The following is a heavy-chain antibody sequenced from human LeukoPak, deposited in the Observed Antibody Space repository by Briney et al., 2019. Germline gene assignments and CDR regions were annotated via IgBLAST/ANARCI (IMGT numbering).Heavy chain of an antibody. CDR1: GFTFISYG. CDR2: IWYDGSKK. D-gene: IGHD6-13*01. CDR3: AKYSLAAGNYYYYGMDV. V-gene: IGHV3-33*06. Sequence: GRSLRLSCAASGFTFISYGMHWVRQAPGKGLEWVAVIWYDGSKKYYGDSVKGRFTISRDNSKNTLYLQMNSLRAEDTAVYYCAKYSLAAGNYYYYGMDVWGKGTTVTVSS. J-gene: IGHJ6*04.